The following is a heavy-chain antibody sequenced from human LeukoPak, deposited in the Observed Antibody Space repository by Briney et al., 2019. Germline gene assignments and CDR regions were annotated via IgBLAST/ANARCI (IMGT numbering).Heavy chain of an antibody. J-gene: IGHJ4*02. CDR2: IYSGGST. V-gene: IGHV3-66*02. CDR1: GFTVSSNY. D-gene: IGHD5-12*01. Sequence: GGSLRLSCAASGFTVSSNYMSWVRQAPGEGLEWVSVIYSGGSTYYADSVKGRFTISRDNSKNTLYLQMNSLRGEDTAVYYCARAPVGATIHFYDYWGQGTLVTVSS. CDR3: ARAPVGATIHFYDY.